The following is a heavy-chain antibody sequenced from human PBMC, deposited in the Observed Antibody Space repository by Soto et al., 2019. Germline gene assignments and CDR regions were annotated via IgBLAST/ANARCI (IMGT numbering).Heavy chain of an antibody. CDR2: MNPNSGNT. CDR1: GYTFTSYD. D-gene: IGHD2-15*01. CDR3: ARFLCSGGSCYTDY. J-gene: IGHJ4*02. V-gene: IGHV1-8*01. Sequence: ASVKVSCEASGYTFTSYDINWVRQATGQGLEWMGWMNPNSGNTGYAQKFQGRVTMTRNTSISTAYMELSSLRSEDTAVYYCARFLCSGGSCYTDYWGQGTLVTVSS.